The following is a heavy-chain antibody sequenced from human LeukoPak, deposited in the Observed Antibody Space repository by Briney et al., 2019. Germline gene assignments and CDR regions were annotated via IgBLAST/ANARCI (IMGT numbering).Heavy chain of an antibody. D-gene: IGHD6-13*01. CDR3: ARHGAAAGTFNAWFDP. V-gene: IGHV5-51*01. CDR2: IYPGDSDT. Sequence: GXSLKISCKGSGYRFTSYWIGWVRQMPGKGLEWMGIIYPGDSDTRYSPSFQGQVTISADKSISTAYLQWSSLKASDTAMYYCARHGAAAGTFNAWFDPWGQGTLVTVSS. CDR1: GYRFTSYW. J-gene: IGHJ5*02.